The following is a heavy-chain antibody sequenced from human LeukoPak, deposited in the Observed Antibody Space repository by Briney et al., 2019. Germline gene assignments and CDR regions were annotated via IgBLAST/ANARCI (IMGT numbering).Heavy chain of an antibody. V-gene: IGHV3-7*01. CDR3: ARRMYYGMDV. CDR1: RFTFSSYW. Sequence: GGSLRLSCAASRFTFSSYWMSWVRQAPGKGLEWVANIKQDGSEKYYVDSVKGRFTISRDNAKNSLYLQMNSLRAEDTAVYYCARRMYYGMDVWGQGTTVTVSS. J-gene: IGHJ6*02. CDR2: IKQDGSEK.